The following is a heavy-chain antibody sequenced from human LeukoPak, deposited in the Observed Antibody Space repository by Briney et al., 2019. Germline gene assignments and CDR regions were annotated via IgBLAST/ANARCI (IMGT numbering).Heavy chain of an antibody. J-gene: IGHJ4*02. V-gene: IGHV4-39*07. Sequence: SETLSLTCTVSGGSISISNYYWGWIRQPPGKGLEWIGSMSYSGRTYYNPSLKTRVTVSLDTSKNQFSLNLISVTAADTAVYYCARVSYKGIFGATIDYWGQGTLVTVSS. D-gene: IGHD3-3*01. CDR3: ARVSYKGIFGATIDY. CDR2: MSYSGRT. CDR1: GGSISISNYY.